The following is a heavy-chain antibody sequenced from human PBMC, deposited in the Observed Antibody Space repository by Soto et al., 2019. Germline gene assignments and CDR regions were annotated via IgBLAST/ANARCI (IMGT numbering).Heavy chain of an antibody. D-gene: IGHD3-16*01. V-gene: IGHV3-13*01. CDR2: IGTAGDT. J-gene: IGHJ4*02. CDR3: TRGADGFDY. CDR1: GFTFSSYD. Sequence: EVQLVESGGDLVQPGGSLRLSCAASGFTFSSYDFHWVRQATGKGLEWVSGIGTAGDTYYAGSVQGRFIMSRENGKNSLYLQMNSLRAGDTAVYYCTRGADGFDYWGQGTLVTVSS.